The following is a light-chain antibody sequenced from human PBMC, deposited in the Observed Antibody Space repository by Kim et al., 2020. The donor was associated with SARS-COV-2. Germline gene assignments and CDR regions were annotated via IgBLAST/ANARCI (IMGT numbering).Light chain of an antibody. CDR1: EDVRGD. V-gene: IGKV3-15*01. CDR2: DAS. CDR3: QQYHSRPPWM. Sequence: DIFLTQSPATLSVSPGDRATLSCRTSEDVRGDLAWYQQRPGQAPRLLIYDASTRATDIPARISGSGSGTEFTLTITSVQSDDFSVYYCQQYHSRPPWMFGQGTKVDIK. J-gene: IGKJ1*01.